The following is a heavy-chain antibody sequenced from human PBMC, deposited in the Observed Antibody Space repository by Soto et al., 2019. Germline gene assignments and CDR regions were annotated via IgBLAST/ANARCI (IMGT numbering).Heavy chain of an antibody. Sequence: GGSLRLSCAASGFNVSSNYMSWVRQAPGKGLEWVSGLNGSGGSTSSADSVKGRFAISRDNSKNTLYLQMNSLRDGDTAVYYCARGFSAGKGSPPDYWGQGTLVTVSS. D-gene: IGHD3-10*01. J-gene: IGHJ4*02. CDR1: GFNVSSNY. V-gene: IGHV3-23*01. CDR3: ARGFSAGKGSPPDY. CDR2: LNGSGGST.